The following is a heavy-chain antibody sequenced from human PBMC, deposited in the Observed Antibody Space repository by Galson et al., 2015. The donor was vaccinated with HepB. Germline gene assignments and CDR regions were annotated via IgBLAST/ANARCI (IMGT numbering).Heavy chain of an antibody. J-gene: IGHJ4*02. V-gene: IGHV2-70*04. CDR3: AREFDGFDY. Sequence: PALVKPTQTLTLTCTFSGFSLSTSGMRVSWIRQPPGKALEWLARIDWDDDKFYSTSLKTRLTISKDTSKNQVVLTMTNMDPVDTATYYCAREFDGFDYWGQGTLVTVSS. D-gene: IGHD3-9*01. CDR2: IDWDDDK. CDR1: GFSLSTSGMR.